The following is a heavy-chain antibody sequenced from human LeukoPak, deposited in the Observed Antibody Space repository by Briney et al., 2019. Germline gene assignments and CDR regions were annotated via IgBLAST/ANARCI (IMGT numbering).Heavy chain of an antibody. CDR2: IKQDGSQT. CDR3: ARLYCSGATCYANLDY. V-gene: IGHV3-7*04. D-gene: IGHD2-15*01. CDR1: GFTFSTYW. Sequence: GGSLRLSCAASGFTFSTYWMSWVRQAPGKGLEWVANIKQDGSQTYYVDSVRGRFTISRDNAKNLLYLQMNSLTAEDTAVYYCARLYCSGATCYANLDYWGQGTLVAVSS. J-gene: IGHJ4*02.